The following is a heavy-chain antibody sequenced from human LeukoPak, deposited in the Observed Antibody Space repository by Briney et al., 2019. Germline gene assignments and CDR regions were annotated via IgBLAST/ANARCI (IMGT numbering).Heavy chain of an antibody. CDR3: ARGVRIAVAGYIDS. Sequence: GGSLRLSCAASGFTFSNYAMNWVRQAPGKGLEWVSAISASAGRTYYADSVKGRFTISRDNSKNTLYLQMNSLRAEDTAVYYCARGVRIAVAGYIDSWGQGTLVTVSS. CDR2: ISASAGRT. D-gene: IGHD6-19*01. CDR1: GFTFSNYA. J-gene: IGHJ4*02. V-gene: IGHV3-23*01.